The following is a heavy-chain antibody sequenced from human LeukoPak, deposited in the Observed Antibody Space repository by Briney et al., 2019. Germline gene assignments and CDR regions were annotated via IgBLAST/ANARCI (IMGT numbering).Heavy chain of an antibody. V-gene: IGHV4-4*02. Sequence: SETLSLTCAVSGGSISSSNWWSWVRQPPGKGLEWIGEIYHSGSTNYNPSLKSRVTISVDKSKNQFSLKLSSVTAADTAVYYCAREIYCTNGVCPYYFDYWGQGTLVTVSS. CDR2: IYHSGST. CDR1: GGSISSSNW. D-gene: IGHD2-8*01. J-gene: IGHJ4*02. CDR3: AREIYCTNGVCPYYFDY.